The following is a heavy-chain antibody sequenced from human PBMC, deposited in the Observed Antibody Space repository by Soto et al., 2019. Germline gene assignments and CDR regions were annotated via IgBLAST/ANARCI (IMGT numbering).Heavy chain of an antibody. J-gene: IGHJ4*02. CDR3: ARAHDLYYFDN. V-gene: IGHV4-31*03. D-gene: IGHD3-3*01. CDR2: IYYSGST. CDR1: GDSISSGGYY. Sequence: QVQLQESGPGLVKPSQTLSLTCSVSGDSISSGGYYCSWIRQHPGKGLEWIGYIYYSGSTYYNPSLKSRLTISVDRSKNQLSLKLSSVTAADTAVYYCARAHDLYYFDNWGQGTLVTVSS.